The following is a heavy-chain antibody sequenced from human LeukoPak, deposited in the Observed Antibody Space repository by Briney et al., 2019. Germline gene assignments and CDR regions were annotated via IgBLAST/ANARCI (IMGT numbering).Heavy chain of an antibody. D-gene: IGHD1-26*01. Sequence: SETLSLTCTVSGGSISSGSYYWSWIRQPAGKGLEWIGRIYTSGSTNYNPSLKSRVTISVDTSKNQFSLKLSSVTAADTAVYYCARRSGSYPPRFDYWGQGTLVTVSS. CDR2: IYTSGST. CDR1: GGSISSGSYY. J-gene: IGHJ4*02. V-gene: IGHV4-61*02. CDR3: ARRSGSYPPRFDY.